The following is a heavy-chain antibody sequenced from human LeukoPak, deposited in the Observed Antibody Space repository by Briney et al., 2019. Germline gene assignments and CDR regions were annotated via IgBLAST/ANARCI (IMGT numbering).Heavy chain of an antibody. V-gene: IGHV3-30*03. CDR3: VRVRGVMTGSYDY. CDR1: GFLFNEHG. Sequence: QSGGSLRLSCAASGFLFNEHGPHWVRQAPGKGLEWLALVSYNGLEIYYGDSVKGRFTISRDNSRDTVYLQMNSLTPEDTAVYYCVRVRGVMTGSYDYWGQGTLVTVSS. CDR2: VSYNGLEI. D-gene: IGHD3-9*01. J-gene: IGHJ4*02.